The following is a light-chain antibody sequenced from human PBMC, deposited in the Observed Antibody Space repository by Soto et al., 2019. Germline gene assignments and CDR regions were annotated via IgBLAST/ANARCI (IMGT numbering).Light chain of an antibody. Sequence: QPVLTQPPSVSGAPGQRVTIACTGRSSNIGAGYDVHWYQQLPGTAPKLLIYGNSNRPSGVPDRFSGSKSGTSASLAITGLQAEDEAEYYCQSYDSSLSGWVFGGGTKLTVL. J-gene: IGLJ3*02. V-gene: IGLV1-40*01. CDR1: SSNIGAGYD. CDR2: GNS. CDR3: QSYDSSLSGWV.